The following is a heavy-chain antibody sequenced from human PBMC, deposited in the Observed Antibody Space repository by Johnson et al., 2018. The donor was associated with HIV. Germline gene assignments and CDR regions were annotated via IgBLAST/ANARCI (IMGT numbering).Heavy chain of an antibody. Sequence: VQLVEYGGGLVKPGGSLRLSCAASGFTVRSNYMSWVRQAPGKGLEWVSVIYSGGSTYYADSVKGRFTISRDNSKNTLYLQMNSLRAEDTAVYYCARDGVRDGVRIHAFDIWGQGTMVTVSS. D-gene: IGHD2/OR15-2a*01. CDR3: ARDGVRDGVRIHAFDI. CDR2: IYSGGST. V-gene: IGHV3-66*01. J-gene: IGHJ3*02. CDR1: GFTVRSNY.